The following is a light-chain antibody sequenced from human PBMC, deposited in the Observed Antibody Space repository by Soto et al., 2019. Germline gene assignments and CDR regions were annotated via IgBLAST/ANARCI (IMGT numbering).Light chain of an antibody. V-gene: IGKV3-20*01. CDR2: GAS. Sequence: IVLTQSPGTLSLSPGERATLSCRASQSVSSSYLAWYQQKPGQAPRLLIYGASSRATGIPDRFSGSGSGTDFTLTISRLEPEDFAVYYCQQYGNSPWTFGQGTK. CDR1: QSVSSSY. CDR3: QQYGNSPWT. J-gene: IGKJ1*01.